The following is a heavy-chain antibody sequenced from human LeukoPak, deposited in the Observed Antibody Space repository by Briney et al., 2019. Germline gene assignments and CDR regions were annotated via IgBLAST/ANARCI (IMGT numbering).Heavy chain of an antibody. V-gene: IGHV1-2*02. CDR3: ARGSPLITANAFDI. CDR1: GYTFTGYY. CDR2: INPNSGGT. Sequence: GASVKVSCKASGYTFTGYYMHWVRQAPGQGLGWMGWINPNSGGTNYAQKFQGRVTMTRDTSISTAYMELSRLRSDDTAVYYCARGSPLITANAFDIWGQGTMVTVSS. D-gene: IGHD3-16*01. J-gene: IGHJ3*02.